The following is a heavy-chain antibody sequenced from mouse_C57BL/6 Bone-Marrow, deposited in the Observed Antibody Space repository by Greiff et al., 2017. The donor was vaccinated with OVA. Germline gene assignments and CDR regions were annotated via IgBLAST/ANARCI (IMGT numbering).Heavy chain of an antibody. CDR2: IWRGGST. CDR1: GFSLTSYG. J-gene: IGHJ3*01. Sequence: QVQLKQSGPGLVQPSQSLSITCTVSGFSLTSYGVHWVRQSPGKGLEWLGVIWRGGSTDYNAAFISRLSISKDNSKSQVFFKMNSLQADDTAIYYCARTPLYYGSSSWFAYWGQGTLVTVSA. CDR3: ARTPLYYGSSSWFAY. V-gene: IGHV2-2*01. D-gene: IGHD1-1*01.